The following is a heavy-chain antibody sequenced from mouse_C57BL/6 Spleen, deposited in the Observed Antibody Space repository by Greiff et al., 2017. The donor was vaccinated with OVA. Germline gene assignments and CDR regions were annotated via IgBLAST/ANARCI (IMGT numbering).Heavy chain of an antibody. J-gene: IGHJ2*01. CDR2: ISSGSSTI. CDR3: ARPSLLPLYFDY. D-gene: IGHD1-1*01. Sequence: EVQLQESGGGLVKPGGSLKLSCAASGFTFSDYGMHWVRQAPEKGLEWVAYISSGSSTIYYADTVKGRFTISRDNAKNTLFLRMTILRSGDTAMYYCARPSLLPLYFDYWGQGTTLTVSS. V-gene: IGHV5-17*01. CDR1: GFTFSDYG.